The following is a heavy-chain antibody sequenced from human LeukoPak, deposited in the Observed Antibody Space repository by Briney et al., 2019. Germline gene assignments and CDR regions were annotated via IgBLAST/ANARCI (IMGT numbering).Heavy chain of an antibody. Sequence: GGSLRLSCTVSGFTVSSNSMSWVRQAPGKGLEWVSFIYSDNTHYSDSVKGRFTISRDNAKNSLYLQMNSLRAEDTALYYCAKDYGITIFSNWFDPWGQGTLVTVSS. CDR1: GFTVSSNS. J-gene: IGHJ5*02. CDR2: IYSDNT. V-gene: IGHV3-53*05. D-gene: IGHD3-9*01. CDR3: AKDYGITIFSNWFDP.